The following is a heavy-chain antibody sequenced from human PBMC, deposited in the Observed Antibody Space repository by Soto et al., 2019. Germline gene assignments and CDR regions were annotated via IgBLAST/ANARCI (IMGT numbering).Heavy chain of an antibody. CDR3: ARGMTTVTSDAFDI. CDR2: ITPSGGST. CDR1: GYTFTSYY. Sequence: QVQLVQSGAEVKKPGASVKVSCKASGYTFTSYYMHWLRQAPGQGLELMGIITPSGGSTYYAQKFQGRVTMTRDTSSSTVYMELSSLRSEDTAVYDCARGMTTVTSDAFDIWGQGTMVTVSS. D-gene: IGHD4-4*01. J-gene: IGHJ3*02. V-gene: IGHV1-46*01.